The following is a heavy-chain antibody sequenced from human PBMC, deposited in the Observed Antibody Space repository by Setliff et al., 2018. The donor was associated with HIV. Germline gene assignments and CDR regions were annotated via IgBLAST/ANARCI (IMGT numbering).Heavy chain of an antibody. D-gene: IGHD6-13*01. Sequence: ASVKVSCKASGYTFTSYDINWVRQATGQGLEWMGWMNPNSGNTGYAQKFQGRVTMTRNTSISTAYMELSSLRSEDAAVYCCARNYSTNWYGIGGYWGQGTLVTVSS. CDR2: MNPNSGNT. CDR3: ARNYSTNWYGIGGY. V-gene: IGHV1-8*02. J-gene: IGHJ4*02. CDR1: GYTFTSYD.